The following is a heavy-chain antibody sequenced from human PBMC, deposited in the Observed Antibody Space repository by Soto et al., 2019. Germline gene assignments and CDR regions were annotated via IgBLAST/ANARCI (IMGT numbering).Heavy chain of an antibody. J-gene: IGHJ4*02. Sequence: EVQLLASGGGLVQQGGSLRLSCAASGFTFSSYAMSWVRQAPGKGLEWVSGISGSGVSTYYADSVKGRFTISRDNSKSTLYMQMDSLRAEDTAVYYCAKDRERIATRSIDYWGQGTLVTVSS. CDR3: AKDRERIATRSIDY. D-gene: IGHD6-6*01. CDR2: ISGSGVST. V-gene: IGHV3-23*01. CDR1: GFTFSSYA.